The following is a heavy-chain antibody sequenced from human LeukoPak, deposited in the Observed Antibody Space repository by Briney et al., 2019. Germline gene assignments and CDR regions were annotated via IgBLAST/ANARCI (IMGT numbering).Heavy chain of an antibody. V-gene: IGHV3-7*01. CDR2: IKQDGSEK. J-gene: IGHJ4*02. Sequence: PGGSLRLSCVASGFTFSSYWMSWVRQAPGKGLEWVANIKQDGSEKYYVDSVKSRFTISRDNAKNSLYLQMNSLRAGDTAVYYCARDYGDSDYWGQGTLVTVSS. CDR1: GFTFSSYW. D-gene: IGHD4-17*01. CDR3: ARDYGDSDY.